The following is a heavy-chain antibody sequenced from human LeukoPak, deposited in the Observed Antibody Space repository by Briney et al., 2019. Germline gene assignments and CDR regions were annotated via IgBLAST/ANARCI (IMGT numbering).Heavy chain of an antibody. CDR2: INIDGSNT. CDR3: TRHCSGGNCLDF. D-gene: IGHD2-15*01. CDR1: GFTFSSYW. J-gene: IGHJ4*02. V-gene: IGHV3-74*01. Sequence: GGSLRLSCAASGFTFSSYWMHWVRQAPGKGLVWVSLINIDGSNTRYADSVKGRFTISRDNAKNTLYLPMNSLRAEDTAVYFCTRHCSGGNCLDFWGQGTLVTVSS.